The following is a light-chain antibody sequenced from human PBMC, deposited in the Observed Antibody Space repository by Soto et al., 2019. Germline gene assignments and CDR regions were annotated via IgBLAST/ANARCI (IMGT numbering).Light chain of an antibody. V-gene: IGLV1-44*01. CDR3: AVWDDSLNGPV. J-gene: IGLJ3*02. CDR2: NNN. CDR1: SSNIGSNT. Sequence: QSVLTQPPSAFGTPGQRVTISCSGSSSNIGSNTVNWYQQLPGMAPKLLIYNNNQRPSGVPDRFSGSKSGTSASLAISGLQSDDEADYYCAVWDDSLNGPVFGGGTKLTVL.